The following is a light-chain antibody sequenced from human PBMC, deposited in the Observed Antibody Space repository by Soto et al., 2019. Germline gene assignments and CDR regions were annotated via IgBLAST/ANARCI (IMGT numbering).Light chain of an antibody. CDR3: QEHYSGPPVA. V-gene: IGKV3-11*01. J-gene: IGKJ3*01. CDR2: DAS. CDR1: QSVSSY. Sequence: EIVLTQSPATLSLSPGERATLSCRASQSVSSYLAWYQQKPGQAPRLLIYDASNRATGIPARFSGSGSGTDFTLTISSLEPEDFATYYCQEHYSGPPVAFGPGTKVDV.